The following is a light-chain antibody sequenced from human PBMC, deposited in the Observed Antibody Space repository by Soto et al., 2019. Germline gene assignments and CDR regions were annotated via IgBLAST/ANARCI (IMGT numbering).Light chain of an antibody. CDR3: QHYNSYSEA. CDR2: KAS. J-gene: IGKJ1*01. Sequence: DIHMTQSPSTLSGSVGDRVTITCLASQSISNWLAWYQQKPGKAPKLLIYKASTLKSGVPSRFSGSGSGTEFTLTISSLQPDDFATYYCQHYNSYSEAFGQGTKVDIK. CDR1: QSISNW. V-gene: IGKV1-5*03.